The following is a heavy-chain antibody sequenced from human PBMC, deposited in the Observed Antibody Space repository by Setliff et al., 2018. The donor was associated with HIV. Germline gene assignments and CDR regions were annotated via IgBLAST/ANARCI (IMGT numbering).Heavy chain of an antibody. CDR3: VRGYRSAWNSWFDA. Sequence: ASVKVSCKASGYTFTTYYIHWVRQAPGQGLEWMGILNPSEGTTSFALKFQGRVTMTRDTSTSTVYMDLSSLRADDTAVYYCVRGYRSAWNSWFDAWGQGTRVTVSS. CDR2: LNPSEGTT. V-gene: IGHV1-46*01. CDR1: GYTFTTYY. J-gene: IGHJ5*02. D-gene: IGHD6-19*01.